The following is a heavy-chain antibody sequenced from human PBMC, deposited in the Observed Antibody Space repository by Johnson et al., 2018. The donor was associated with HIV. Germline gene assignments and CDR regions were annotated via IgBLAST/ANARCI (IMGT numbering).Heavy chain of an antibody. Sequence: VQLVESGGGVVQPGRSLRLSCAASGFTFSSYAMHGVRQAPGKGLEWVAVIWYDGSNEHYADSVKGRFTISRDNSKNTLYLQMNSLRAEDTAVYYCAKGGWGGENSDHYAFDIWGQGTMVTVSS. CDR3: AKGGWGGENSDHYAFDI. D-gene: IGHD3-16*01. CDR1: GFTFSSYA. J-gene: IGHJ3*02. CDR2: IWYDGSNE. V-gene: IGHV3-33*06.